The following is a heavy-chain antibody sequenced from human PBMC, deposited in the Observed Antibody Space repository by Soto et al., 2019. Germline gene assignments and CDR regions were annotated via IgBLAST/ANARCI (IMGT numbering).Heavy chain of an antibody. Sequence: PSETLSLTCTVSGGSISSGGYYWSWIRQHPGKGLEWIGYIYYSGSTYYNPSLKSRVTISVDTSKNQFSLKLSSVTAADTAVYYCARDEVEMATIDYWGQGTLVTVSS. CDR1: GGSISSGGYY. D-gene: IGHD5-12*01. J-gene: IGHJ4*02. CDR2: IYYSGST. CDR3: ARDEVEMATIDY. V-gene: IGHV4-31*03.